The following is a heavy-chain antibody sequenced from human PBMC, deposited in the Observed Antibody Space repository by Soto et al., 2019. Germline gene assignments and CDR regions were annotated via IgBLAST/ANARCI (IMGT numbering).Heavy chain of an antibody. J-gene: IGHJ4*02. CDR2: IYYSGST. V-gene: IGHV4-61*01. CDR1: GGSVSSGSYY. CDR3: AYGFRDGYNYHYFDY. Sequence: NPSETLSLTCTVSGGSVSSGSYYWSWIRQPPGEGLEWIGYIYYSGSTNYNPSLKSRVTISVDTSKNQFSLKLSSVTAADTAVYYCAYGFRDGYNYHYFDYWGQGTLVTVSS. D-gene: IGHD5-12*01.